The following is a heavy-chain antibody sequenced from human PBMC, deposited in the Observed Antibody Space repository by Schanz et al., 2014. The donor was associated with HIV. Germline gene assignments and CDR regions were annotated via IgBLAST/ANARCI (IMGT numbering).Heavy chain of an antibody. CDR2: IKPNSGDT. CDR3: ARNQYQMLPFDF. CDR1: GYSFNDYY. Sequence: QVQLVQSGAEVKKPGASVRLSCKASGYSFNDYYIHWVRQAPGQGPEWMGYIKPNSGDTFYAQKFRGRVTMTRDTSMSTASVEVSRLMSDDTAVYYCARNQYQMLPFDFWGQGTLVTVSS. J-gene: IGHJ4*02. D-gene: IGHD2-15*01. V-gene: IGHV1-2*02.